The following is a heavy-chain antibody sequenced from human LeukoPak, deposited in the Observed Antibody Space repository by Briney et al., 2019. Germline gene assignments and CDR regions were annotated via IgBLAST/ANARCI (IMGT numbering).Heavy chain of an antibody. J-gene: IGHJ4*02. CDR3: ARLNFRGGEALHFDS. D-gene: IGHD3-16*01. CDR1: GGSLTNYY. CDR2: IHSDGTT. V-gene: IGHV4-4*09. Sequence: SETLSLTCSVSGGSLTNYYWGWIRQPPGKGLEFIGYIHSDGTTNYDSSLQSRVAISLDTSKIQFSLRLYSVTAADTAHYFCARLNFRGGEALHFDSWGQGTLVTVSS.